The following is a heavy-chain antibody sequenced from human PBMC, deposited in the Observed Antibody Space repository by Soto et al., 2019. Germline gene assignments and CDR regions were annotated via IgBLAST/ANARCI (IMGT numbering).Heavy chain of an antibody. CDR2: IKSKSDGGRT. Sequence: GGSLRLSCGASGFIFPDAYMNWVRQAPGKGLEWVGRIKSKSDGGRTDYAAPVKGRFTISRDDSKNMLFLQMNSLKIEDTAVYYCITMARYWGQGTLVTVSS. J-gene: IGHJ4*02. D-gene: IGHD3-10*01. CDR3: ITMARY. CDR1: GFIFPDAY. V-gene: IGHV3-15*07.